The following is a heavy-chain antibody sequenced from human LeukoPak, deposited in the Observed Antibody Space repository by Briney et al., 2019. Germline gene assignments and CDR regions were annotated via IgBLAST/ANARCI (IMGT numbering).Heavy chain of an antibody. D-gene: IGHD5-18*01. Sequence: PGRSLRLSCAASGFTFSSYAMHWVRQAPGKGLEWVAVISYDGSNKYYADSVKGRFTISRDTSKNTLYLQMNSLRAEDTAVYYCASGPDVDTAMIDYWGQGTLVTVSS. CDR3: ASGPDVDTAMIDY. V-gene: IGHV3-30*04. J-gene: IGHJ4*02. CDR2: ISYDGSNK. CDR1: GFTFSSYA.